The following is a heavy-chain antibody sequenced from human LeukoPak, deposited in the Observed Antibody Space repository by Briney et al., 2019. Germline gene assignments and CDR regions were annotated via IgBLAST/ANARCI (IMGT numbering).Heavy chain of an antibody. CDR1: EFTFSSYA. J-gene: IGHJ6*02. CDR3: AKDRLDTAMGSGMDV. CDR2: ISGSGGST. D-gene: IGHD5-18*01. Sequence: PGGSLRLSCAASEFTFSSYAMSWVRQAPGKGLEWVSAISGSGGSTYYADSVKGRFTISRDNSKNTLYLQMNSLRAEDTAVYYCAKDRLDTAMGSGMDVWGQGTTVTVSS. V-gene: IGHV3-23*01.